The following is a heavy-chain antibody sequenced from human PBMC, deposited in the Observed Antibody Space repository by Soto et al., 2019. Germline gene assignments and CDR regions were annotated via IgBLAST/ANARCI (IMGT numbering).Heavy chain of an antibody. CDR3: ATWYYYVSSGYYGYAFDI. CDR2: IYYSGST. CDR1: GGSISSSSYY. V-gene: IGHV4-39*01. D-gene: IGHD3-22*01. J-gene: IGHJ3*02. Sequence: QLQLQESGPGLVKPSETLSLTCTVSGGSISSSSYYWGWIRQPPGKGLEWIGSIYYSGSTYYNPSLISRFTLSVNTSKNQFALRLSSVTPPDTAVYFCATWYYYVSSGYYGYAFDIWGQGTMVTVSS.